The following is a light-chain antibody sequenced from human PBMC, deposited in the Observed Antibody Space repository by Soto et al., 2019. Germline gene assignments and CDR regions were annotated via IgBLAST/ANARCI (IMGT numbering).Light chain of an antibody. Sequence: EIVMTQSPATLSVSPGERATLSCRASHSVTSNLAWYQQSPGQAPRLLIYGASTRATGIPARFSGSGSGTEFSLTISSLQSEDVAVYCCQQYNKWPLFTFGPGTRVDMK. CDR3: QQYNKWPLFT. V-gene: IGKV3-15*01. CDR1: HSVTSN. CDR2: GAS. J-gene: IGKJ3*01.